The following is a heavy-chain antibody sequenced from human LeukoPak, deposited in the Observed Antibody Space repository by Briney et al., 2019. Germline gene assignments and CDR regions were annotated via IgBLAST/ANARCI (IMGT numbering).Heavy chain of an antibody. CDR3: ARPRIAAAGTMAY. Sequence: GESLKISCKGFGYRFTNYWIGWVRQMPGKGLEWMGIIYPGDSDTRYSPSFQGQVTISADKSISTAYLQWSSLKASDTAMYYCARPRIAAAGTMAYWGQGTLVTVSS. CDR1: GYRFTNYW. J-gene: IGHJ4*02. CDR2: IYPGDSDT. D-gene: IGHD6-13*01. V-gene: IGHV5-51*01.